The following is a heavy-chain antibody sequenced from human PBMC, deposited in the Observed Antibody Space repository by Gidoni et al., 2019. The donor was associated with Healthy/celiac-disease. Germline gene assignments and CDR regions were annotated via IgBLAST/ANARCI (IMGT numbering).Heavy chain of an antibody. D-gene: IGHD2-2*01. CDR2: INHSGST. CDR3: ARVGCSSTSCYSYYYYYGMDV. V-gene: IGHV4-34*01. Sequence: QVQLQQWGAGLLKPSETLSLTCAVYGGSFSGYYWSWIRQPPGKGLEWIGEINHSGSTNYNPSLKSRVTISVDTSKNQFSLKLSSVTAADTAVYYCARVGCSSTSCYSYYYYYGMDVWGQGTTVTVSS. J-gene: IGHJ6*02. CDR1: GGSFSGYY.